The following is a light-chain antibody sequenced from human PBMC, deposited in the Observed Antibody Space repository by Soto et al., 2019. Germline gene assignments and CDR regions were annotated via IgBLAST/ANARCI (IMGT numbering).Light chain of an antibody. V-gene: IGKV3-20*01. CDR3: QQYGNSPKT. Sequence: VMTQSPATLSLSPGERATLSCRASQSLTRNLAWYQHKPGQSPRLLIYDASTRATGISDRFSGSGSGTDFTLTISRLEPEDFAVYYCQQYGNSPKTFGQGTKVDIK. CDR1: QSLTRN. CDR2: DAS. J-gene: IGKJ1*01.